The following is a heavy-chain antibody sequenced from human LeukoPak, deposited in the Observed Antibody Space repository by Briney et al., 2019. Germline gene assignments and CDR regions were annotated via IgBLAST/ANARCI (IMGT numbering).Heavy chain of an antibody. Sequence: GASVKVSCKASGYTFTGYYMHWVRQAPGQGLEWMGWINPNSGGTNYAQKFQGRVTMTRDTSISTAYMELSSLRSEDTAVYYCARGEYSSSSGAFDIWGQGTMVTVSS. J-gene: IGHJ3*02. CDR1: GYTFTGYY. CDR2: INPNSGGT. CDR3: ARGEYSSSSGAFDI. D-gene: IGHD6-6*01. V-gene: IGHV1-2*02.